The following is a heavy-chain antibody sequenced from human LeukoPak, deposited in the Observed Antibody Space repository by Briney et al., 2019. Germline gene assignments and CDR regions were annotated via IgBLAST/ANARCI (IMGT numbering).Heavy chain of an antibody. Sequence: GASMKVSCKASGYSFTGYYIHWVRQAPGQGLEWMGWINPDGDVTKSAQKFQGRVTMTTDKSINTVFMELSGLTSDDTALYYCARGPNNYYYMDFWGKGTTVSVSS. CDR2: INPDGDVT. CDR1: GYSFTGYY. J-gene: IGHJ6*03. CDR3: ARGPNNYYYMDF. V-gene: IGHV1-2*02. D-gene: IGHD2-8*01.